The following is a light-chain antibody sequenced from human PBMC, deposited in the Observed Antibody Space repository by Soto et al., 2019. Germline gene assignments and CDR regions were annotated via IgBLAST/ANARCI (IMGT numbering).Light chain of an antibody. V-gene: IGKV1-5*03. CDR2: QAS. J-gene: IGKJ2*01. CDR3: QQYNTDAYT. CDR1: QSIDTW. Sequence: DIPMTQSPSTLSASVGDRVTITCRASQSIDTWLAWYQQKPGKAPKLLIFQASRLESGVPSRFSGSGSGTQFTLTISSLQPDDFGTYYCQQYNTDAYTFARGTKLEIK.